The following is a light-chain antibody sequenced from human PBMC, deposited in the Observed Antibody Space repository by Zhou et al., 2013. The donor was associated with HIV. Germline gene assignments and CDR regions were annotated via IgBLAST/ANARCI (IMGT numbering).Light chain of an antibody. CDR3: QQYDNLLMYT. Sequence: DIQMTQSPSSLSASVGDRVTITCQASQDISNFLNWYQQKPGKAPKLLIYDASNLETGVPSRFSGSGSGTDFTFYHSAACSLEDIATYYCQQYDNLLMYTFGPGDRXWRIK. CDR1: QDISNF. CDR2: DAS. V-gene: IGKV1-33*01. J-gene: IGKJ2*01.